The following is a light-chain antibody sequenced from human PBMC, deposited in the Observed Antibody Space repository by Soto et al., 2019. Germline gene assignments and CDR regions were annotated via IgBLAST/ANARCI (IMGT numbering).Light chain of an antibody. CDR3: QYLNSFPLT. J-gene: IGKJ4*01. V-gene: IGKV1-9*01. CDR2: LAS. CDR1: QVISKY. Sequence: IQLTQSPSSLSASVGDRVTITCRASQVISKYLAWYQQKPGTAPKLLIYLASTLQGGVPSRFSGSGSGTDLSLTISSLQSEDVATYYCQYLNSFPLTFGEGTKVEIK.